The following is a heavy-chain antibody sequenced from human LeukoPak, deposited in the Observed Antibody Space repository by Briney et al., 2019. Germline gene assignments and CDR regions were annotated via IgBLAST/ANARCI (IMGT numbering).Heavy chain of an antibody. CDR3: ARPIDYGDADGASFDI. CDR2: IYYSGST. CDR1: GGSISSYY. V-gene: IGHV4-4*07. Sequence: SETLSLTCTVSGGSISSYYWTWIRQSAGKGLEWIGSIYYSGSTYYNPSLKSRVTISVDTSKNQFSLKLSSVTAADTAVYYCARPIDYGDADGASFDIWGQGTMVTVSS. D-gene: IGHD4-17*01. J-gene: IGHJ3*02.